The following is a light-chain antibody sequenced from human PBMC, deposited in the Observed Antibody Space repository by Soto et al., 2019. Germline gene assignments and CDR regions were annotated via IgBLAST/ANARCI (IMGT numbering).Light chain of an antibody. CDR3: QQANSFPIT. J-gene: IGKJ5*01. Sequence: GDRVTITCRASQGIGNQLAWYQQKPGEAPKLLIHAASSLQSGVPSRFSGSGSETDFTLTISSLQPEDFATYYCQQANSFPITFGQGTRLEIK. V-gene: IGKV1D-12*01. CDR1: QGIGNQ. CDR2: AAS.